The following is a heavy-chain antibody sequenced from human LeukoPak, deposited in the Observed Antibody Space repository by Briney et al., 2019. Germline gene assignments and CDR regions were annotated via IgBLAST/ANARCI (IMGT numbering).Heavy chain of an antibody. V-gene: IGHV4-59*01. Sequence: SETLSLTCTVSGGSITGYYWSWLRQPPGKGLEWIGSIYYSGSTNYSPSLKSRVTISVDTSKKQFSLNLGSVTAADTAVYYCARDIGYSYGHHYFDYWGQGTLVTVSS. CDR3: ARDIGYSYGHHYFDY. D-gene: IGHD5-18*01. CDR2: IYYSGST. J-gene: IGHJ4*02. CDR1: GGSITGYY.